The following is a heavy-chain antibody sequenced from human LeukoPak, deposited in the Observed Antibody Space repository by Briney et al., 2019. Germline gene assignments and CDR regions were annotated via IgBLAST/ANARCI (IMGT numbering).Heavy chain of an antibody. Sequence: GGSLRLSCAASGFTFNNYAMSWVRQAPGKGPEWVSAISGSGGSTYYADSVKGRFTISRDISKNTLYLQMNSLKTEDTAVYYCTRRYNYDSSGYYYVRDAFDIWGQGTMVTVSS. D-gene: IGHD3-22*01. CDR3: TRRYNYDSSGYYYVRDAFDI. CDR2: ISGSGGST. V-gene: IGHV3-23*01. J-gene: IGHJ3*02. CDR1: GFTFNNYA.